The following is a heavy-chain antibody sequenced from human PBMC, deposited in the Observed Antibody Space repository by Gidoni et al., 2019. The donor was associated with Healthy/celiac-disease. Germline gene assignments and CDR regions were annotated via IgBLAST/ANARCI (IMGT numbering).Heavy chain of an antibody. CDR1: GGSISSSSYH. V-gene: IGHV4-39*01. CDR2: IYYSGST. CDR3: ARPNYSMSDAFDI. J-gene: IGHJ3*02. D-gene: IGHD3-10*01. Sequence: QLQLQESGPGLVKPSETLSLTCTVSGGSISSSSYHWGWIPQPPGKGLEWIGRIYYSGSTYYNPSLKSRVTISVDTSKNQFSLKLSSVTAADTAVYYCARPNYSMSDAFDIWGQGTMVTVSS.